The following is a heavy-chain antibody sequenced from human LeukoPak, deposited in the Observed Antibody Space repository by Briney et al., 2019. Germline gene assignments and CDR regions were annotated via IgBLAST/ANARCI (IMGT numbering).Heavy chain of an antibody. CDR3: ARRPYYYGMDV. J-gene: IGHJ6*02. CDR1: GYSISSGYY. CDR2: IYHSGST. V-gene: IGHV4-38-2*02. Sequence: PSETLSLTCTVSGYSISSGYYWGWIRQPPGKGLEWIGSIYHSGSTNYNPSLKSRVTISVDTSKNQFSLKLSSVTAADTAVYYCARRPYYYGMDVWGQGTTVTVSS.